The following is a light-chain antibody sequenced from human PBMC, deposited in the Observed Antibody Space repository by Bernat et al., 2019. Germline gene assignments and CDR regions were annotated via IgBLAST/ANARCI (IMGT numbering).Light chain of an antibody. Sequence: DIVLTQSPATLSLSPGERATLSCRASQSVGKYLIWYQQKPGQTPRLLISDASNRATGIPSRFSGSGSGTDFTLTISSLEPEDFALYYCQHRNNWPPTFGQGTKVESK. CDR1: QSVGKY. V-gene: IGKV3-11*01. J-gene: IGKJ1*01. CDR3: QHRNNWPPT. CDR2: DAS.